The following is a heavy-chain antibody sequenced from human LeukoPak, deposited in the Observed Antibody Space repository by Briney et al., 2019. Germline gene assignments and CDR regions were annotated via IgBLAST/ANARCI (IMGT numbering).Heavy chain of an antibody. V-gene: IGHV1-3*01. CDR3: ARVYGDFYGMDV. CDR1: GYTFTGYY. D-gene: IGHD4-17*01. Sequence: ASVKVSCKASGYTFTGYYMHWVRQAPGQGLEWMGWINAGNGNTKYSQKFQGRVTITRDTSASTAYMELSSLRSEDTAVYYCARVYGDFYGMDVWGQGTTVTVSS. J-gene: IGHJ6*02. CDR2: INAGNGNT.